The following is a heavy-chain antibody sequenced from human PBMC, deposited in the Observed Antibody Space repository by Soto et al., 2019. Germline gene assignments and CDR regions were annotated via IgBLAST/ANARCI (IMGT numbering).Heavy chain of an antibody. D-gene: IGHD6-19*01. J-gene: IGHJ4*02. CDR3: AIGYSSGPRSVDY. CDR2: IYYSGST. V-gene: IGHV4-59*01. Sequence: SETLSLTCTVSGGSISSYYWSWIRQPPGKGLEWIGYIYYSGSTNYNPSLKSRVTISVDTSKNQFSLKLSSVTDADTAVYYCAIGYSSGPRSVDYWGQGTLVTVSS. CDR1: GGSISSYY.